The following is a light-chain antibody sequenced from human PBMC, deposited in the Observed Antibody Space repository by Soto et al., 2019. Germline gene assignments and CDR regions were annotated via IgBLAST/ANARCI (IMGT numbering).Light chain of an antibody. CDR2: KNN. CDR1: SSKIGSHN. CDR3: AVWDDSLSGRV. J-gene: IGLJ2*01. Sequence: QSLLPQPPSASGTPGQRVTISCFGSSSKIGSHNIYWYQQLPGTAPQLLIYKNNQRPSGVPDRFSGSKSGTSASLAISGLRSEDEADYYCAVWDDSLSGRVFGGGTKVTVL. V-gene: IGLV1-47*01.